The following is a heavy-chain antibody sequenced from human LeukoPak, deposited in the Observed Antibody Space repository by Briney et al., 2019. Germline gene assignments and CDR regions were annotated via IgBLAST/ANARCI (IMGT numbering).Heavy chain of an antibody. CDR2: INHSGST. CDR1: GGSFSGYY. J-gene: IGHJ6*04. V-gene: IGHV4-34*01. D-gene: IGHD6-6*01. CDR3: ARGRGRLAARGMDV. Sequence: SETLSLTCAVYGGSFSGYYWSWIRQPPGKGLEWIGEINHSGSTNYNPSLKSRVTISVDTSKNQFSLKLSSVTAADTAVYYCARGRGRLAARGMDVWGKGITVTVSS.